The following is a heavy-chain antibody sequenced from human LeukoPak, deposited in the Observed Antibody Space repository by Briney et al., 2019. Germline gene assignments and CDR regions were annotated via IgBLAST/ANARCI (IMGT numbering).Heavy chain of an antibody. CDR1: GFTFSDYY. CDR3: ARSASGSLDAFDI. Sequence: RGSLRLSCAASGFTFSDYYMSWIRQAPGKGLEWVSYISSSSSYTNYADSVKGRFTISRDNAKNSLYLQMNSLRAEDTAVYYCARSASGSLDAFDIWGQGTMVTVSS. V-gene: IGHV3-11*06. CDR2: ISSSSSYT. J-gene: IGHJ3*02.